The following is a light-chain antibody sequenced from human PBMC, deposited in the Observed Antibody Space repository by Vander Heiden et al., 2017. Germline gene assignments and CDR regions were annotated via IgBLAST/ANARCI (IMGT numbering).Light chain of an antibody. CDR2: EVT. V-gene: IGLV2-8*01. J-gene: IGLJ2*01. CDR1: SSDVGGYTY. Sequence: QSALTQPPSASGSPGQSVAISRTGTSSDVGGYTYVSWYQQHPGKAHKLMIYEVTKRPSGVPDRFSGSKSGNTASLTVSGLQAEDEADYYCSSYAGSNNLVFGGGTKLTVL. CDR3: SSYAGSNNLV.